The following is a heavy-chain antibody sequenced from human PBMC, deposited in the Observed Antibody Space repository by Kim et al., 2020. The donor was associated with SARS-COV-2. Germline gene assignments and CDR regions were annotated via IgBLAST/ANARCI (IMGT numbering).Heavy chain of an antibody. Sequence: SVKVSCKASGGTFSSYAISWVRQAPGQGLEWMGGIIPIFGTANYAQKFQGRVTITADKSTSTAYMELSSLRSEDTAVYYCARPYYYGSGSYSWRYGMDVWGQGTTVTVSS. CDR3: ARPYYYGSGSYSWRYGMDV. V-gene: IGHV1-69*06. CDR2: IIPIFGTA. D-gene: IGHD3-10*01. CDR1: GGTFSSYA. J-gene: IGHJ6*02.